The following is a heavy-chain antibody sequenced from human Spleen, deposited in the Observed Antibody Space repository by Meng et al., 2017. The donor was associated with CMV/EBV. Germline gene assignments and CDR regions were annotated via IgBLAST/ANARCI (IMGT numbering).Heavy chain of an antibody. CDR3: ARAERYAGTGLDP. CDR2: MNPNSGNT. V-gene: IGHV1-8*01. J-gene: IGHJ5*02. CDR1: GYTFTSCD. D-gene: IGHD1-14*01. Sequence: ASVKVSCKASGYTFTSCDINWVRQATGQGLEWMGWMNPNSGNTGYAQKFQGRVTMTRNTSISTAYMELSSLRSEDTAVYYCARAERYAGTGLDPWGQGTLVTVSS.